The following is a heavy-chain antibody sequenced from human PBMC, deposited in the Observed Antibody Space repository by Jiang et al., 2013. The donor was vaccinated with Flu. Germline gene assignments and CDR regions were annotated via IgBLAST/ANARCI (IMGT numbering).Heavy chain of an antibody. D-gene: IGHD2-15*01. J-gene: IGHJ6*02. CDR1: GFTFMRYP. V-gene: IGHV3-23*01. CDR3: AKVDCSGGTCYYASYYYGMGV. CDR2: ISGSGGDT. Sequence: QLLESGGDLVQPGGSLRLSCAASGFTFMRYPMSWVRQAPGRGLEWVSSISGSGGDTYYADSVKGRFTISRDNSKNTLSLQMNSLRAEDTALYFCAKVDCSGGTCYYASYYYGMGVWGQGTTVTVSS.